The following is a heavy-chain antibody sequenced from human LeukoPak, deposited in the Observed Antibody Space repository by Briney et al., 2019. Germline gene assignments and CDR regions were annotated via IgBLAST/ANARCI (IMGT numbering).Heavy chain of an antibody. D-gene: IGHD4-17*01. CDR2: ISSSSSYI. J-gene: IGHJ5*02. CDR1: GFTFSSYA. Sequence: GGSLRLSCAASGFTFSSYAMSWVRQAPGKGLEWVSSISSSSSYIYYADSVKGRFTISRDNAKNSLYLQMNSLRAEDTAVYYCARDLLSYGENWFDPWGQGTLVTVSS. V-gene: IGHV3-21*01. CDR3: ARDLLSYGENWFDP.